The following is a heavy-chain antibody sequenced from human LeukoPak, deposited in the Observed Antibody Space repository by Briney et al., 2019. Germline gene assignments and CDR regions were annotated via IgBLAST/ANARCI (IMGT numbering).Heavy chain of an antibody. D-gene: IGHD1-26*01. CDR1: GFTFSNYY. Sequence: GGSLRLSCTASGFTFSNYYMSWVRQAPGKGLEWVANINHDGIEKNYVDSVKGRFTISRDNTKSSLYLQMNSLRAEDTAVYYCARSIAGLDYWGQGTLVTVSS. CDR2: INHDGIEK. V-gene: IGHV3-7*01. J-gene: IGHJ4*02. CDR3: ARSIAGLDY.